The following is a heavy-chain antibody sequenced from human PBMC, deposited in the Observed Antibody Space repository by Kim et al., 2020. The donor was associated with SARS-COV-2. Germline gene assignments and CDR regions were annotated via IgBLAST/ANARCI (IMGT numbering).Heavy chain of an antibody. CDR3: ARGGAYDYVWGSARLETDAFDI. CDR1: GYTFTSYY. J-gene: IGHJ3*02. Sequence: ASVKVSCKASGYTFTSYYMHWVRQAPGQGLEWMGIINPSGGSTSYAQKFQGRVTMTRDTSTSTVYMELSSLRSEDTAVYYCARGGAYDYVWGSARLETDAFDIWGQGTMVTVSS. V-gene: IGHV1-46*01. D-gene: IGHD3-16*01. CDR2: INPSGGST.